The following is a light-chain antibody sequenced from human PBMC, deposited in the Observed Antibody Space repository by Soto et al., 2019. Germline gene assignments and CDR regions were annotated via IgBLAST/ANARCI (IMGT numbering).Light chain of an antibody. V-gene: IGLV2-14*01. J-gene: IGLJ1*01. CDR2: EVS. CDR1: TSDIGAYNY. CDR3: SSNTISSFRYV. Sequence: QSVLTQPASVSGSPGQSITISCSGTTSDIGAYNYVSWFQQNPGKAPKLIIYEVSSRPSGVSNRFSGSKSGNTASLTISGLQAEDEADYYCSSNTISSFRYVFGTGTKVTVL.